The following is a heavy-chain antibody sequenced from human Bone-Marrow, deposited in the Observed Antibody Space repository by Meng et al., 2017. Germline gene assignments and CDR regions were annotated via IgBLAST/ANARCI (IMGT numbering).Heavy chain of an antibody. D-gene: IGHD4-11*01. V-gene: IGHV4-34*01. CDR3: ARGPTTMAHDFDY. J-gene: IGHJ4*02. CDR1: GGSTSSYY. Sequence: SETLSLTCTVSGGSTSSYYWSWIRQPPGKGLEWIGEINHSGSTNYNPSLERRATISVDTSQNTLSLKLSSVTAADSAVYYCARGPTTMAHDFDYWGQGTLVTVSS. CDR2: INHSGST.